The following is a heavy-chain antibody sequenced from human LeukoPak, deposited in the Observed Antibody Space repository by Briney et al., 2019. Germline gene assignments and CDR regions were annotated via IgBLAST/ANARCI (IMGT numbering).Heavy chain of an antibody. CDR1: GGSFSGYY. D-gene: IGHD3-3*01. V-gene: IGHV4-34*01. CDR3: ARGSRITIFGVVKNWFDP. Sequence: PSETLSLTCAVYGGSFSGYYWSWIRQPPGKGLEWIGEINHSGSTNYNPSLKSRVTISVDTSKNQVSLKLSSVTAADTAVYYCARGSRITIFGVVKNWFDPWGQGTLVTVSS. CDR2: INHSGST. J-gene: IGHJ5*02.